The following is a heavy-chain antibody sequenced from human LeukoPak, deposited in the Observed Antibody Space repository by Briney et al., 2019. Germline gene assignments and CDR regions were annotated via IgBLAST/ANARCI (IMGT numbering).Heavy chain of an antibody. Sequence: GGSLRLSCAVSGFTFSSYAMGWVRQAPGKGLEWVSGISGSGGSTYYADSVEGRFTISRDNSKNTLYLQMNSLRAEDTAVYYCAISIGIAAAGPDYWGQGTLVTVSS. CDR1: GFTFSSYA. D-gene: IGHD6-13*01. J-gene: IGHJ4*02. V-gene: IGHV3-23*01. CDR3: AISIGIAAAGPDY. CDR2: ISGSGGST.